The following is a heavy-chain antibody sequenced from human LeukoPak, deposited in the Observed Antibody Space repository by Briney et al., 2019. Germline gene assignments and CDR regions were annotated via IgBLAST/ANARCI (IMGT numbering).Heavy chain of an antibody. D-gene: IGHD3-22*01. V-gene: IGHV4-30-2*01. CDR3: ARVPDYYDSSGYYPYYFDY. CDR1: GGSISSGGYS. Sequence: SQTLSLTCAVSGGSISSGGYSWSWIRQPPGKGLEWIGYIYHSGSTYYNPSLKSRVTISVDTSKNQFSLKLSSVTAADTAVYYCARVPDYYDSSGYYPYYFDYWGQGTLVTVSS. CDR2: IYHSGST. J-gene: IGHJ4*02.